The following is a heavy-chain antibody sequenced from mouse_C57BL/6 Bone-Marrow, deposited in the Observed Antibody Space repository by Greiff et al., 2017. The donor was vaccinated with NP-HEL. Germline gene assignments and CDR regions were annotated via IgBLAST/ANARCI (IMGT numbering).Heavy chain of an antibody. V-gene: IGHV5-2*01. CDR2: INSDGGST. D-gene: IGHD3-3*01. Sequence: DVMLVESGGGLVQPGESLKLSCESNEYEFPSHDMSWVRKTPEKRLELVAAINSDGGSTYYPDTMERRFIISRDNTKKTLYLQMSSLRSEDTALYYCARHEGTGLGYYAMDYWGQGTSVTVSS. J-gene: IGHJ4*01. CDR1: EYEFPSHD. CDR3: ARHEGTGLGYYAMDY.